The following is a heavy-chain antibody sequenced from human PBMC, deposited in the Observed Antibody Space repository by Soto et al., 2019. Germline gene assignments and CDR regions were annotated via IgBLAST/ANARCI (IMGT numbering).Heavy chain of an antibody. CDR1: GGSISSYY. CDR3: ARAGYDFWSGYYIPYSPGYYYYYYMDV. D-gene: IGHD3-3*01. J-gene: IGHJ6*03. V-gene: IGHV4-59*01. Sequence: SETLSLTCTVSGGSISSYYWSWIRQPPGKGLEWIGYIYYSGSTNYNPSLKSRVTISVDTSKNQFSLKLSSVTAADTAVYYCARAGYDFWSGYYIPYSPGYYYYYYMDVWGKGTTVTVS. CDR2: IYYSGST.